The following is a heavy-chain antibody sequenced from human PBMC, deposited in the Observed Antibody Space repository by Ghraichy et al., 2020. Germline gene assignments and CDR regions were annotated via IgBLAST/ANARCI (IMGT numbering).Heavy chain of an antibody. CDR1: GGSISSSSYY. Sequence: SETLSLTCTVSGGSISSSSYYWGWIRQPPGKGLEWIGSIYYSGSTYYNPSLKSRVTISVDTSKNQFSLKLSSVTAADTAVYYCARHQARGITIFGVGRHNWYFDLGGRGTLVPISS. CDR2: IYYSGST. V-gene: IGHV4-39*01. J-gene: IGHJ2*01. CDR3: ARHQARGITIFGVGRHNWYFDL. D-gene: IGHD3-3*01.